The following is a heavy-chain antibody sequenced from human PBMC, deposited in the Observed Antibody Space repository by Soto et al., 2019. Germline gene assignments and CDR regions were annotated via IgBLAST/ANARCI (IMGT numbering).Heavy chain of an antibody. Sequence: SSETLSLTCSVSGVSLNSGHYYWVWIRQSPGKGLAWIASVYYDESTYYNPSLRSRVTISIDKPKNQFSLTLKSVTAADTAVYYCGKVLIGATRHTDVDSWGQGALVTVSP. V-gene: IGHV4-39*01. CDR3: GKVLIGATRHTDVDS. J-gene: IGHJ4*02. CDR2: VYYDEST. CDR1: GVSLNSGHYY. D-gene: IGHD2-15*01.